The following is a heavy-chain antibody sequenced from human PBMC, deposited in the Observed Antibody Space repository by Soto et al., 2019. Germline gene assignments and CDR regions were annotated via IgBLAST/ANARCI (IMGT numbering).Heavy chain of an antibody. CDR2: IWYDGSNK. J-gene: IGHJ6*02. CDR3: ARVGPYDFWSGYNYYYYGMDV. D-gene: IGHD3-3*01. CDR1: GFTFSSYG. Sequence: GSLRLSCAASGFTFSSYGMHWVRQAPGKGLEWVAVIWYDGSNKYYADSVKGRFTISRDNSKNTLYLQMNSLRAEDTAVYYCARVGPYDFWSGYNYYYYGMDVWGQGTTVTVSS. V-gene: IGHV3-33*01.